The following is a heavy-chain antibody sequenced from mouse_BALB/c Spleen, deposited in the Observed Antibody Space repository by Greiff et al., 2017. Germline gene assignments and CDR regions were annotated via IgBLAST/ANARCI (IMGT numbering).Heavy chain of an antibody. V-gene: IGHV5-9*03. CDR2: ISSGGGNT. CDR1: GFTFSSYT. CDR3: ARYDGYYWYVDV. D-gene: IGHD2-3*01. J-gene: IGHJ1*01. Sequence: EVKLMESGGGLVKPGGSLKLSCAASGFTFSSYTMSWVRQTPEKRLEWVATISSGGGNTYYPDSVKGRFTISRDNAKNSLYLQMSSLRSEDTALYYCARYDGYYWYVDVWGAGTTVTVSS.